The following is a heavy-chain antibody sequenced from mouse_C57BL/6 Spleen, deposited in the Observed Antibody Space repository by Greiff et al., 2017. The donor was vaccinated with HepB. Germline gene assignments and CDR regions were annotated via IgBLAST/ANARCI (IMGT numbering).Heavy chain of an antibody. D-gene: IGHD4-1*01. CDR2: IYPGDGDT. J-gene: IGHJ4*01. CDR3: ARSPGTGGYYAMDY. V-gene: IGHV1-82*01. CDR1: GYAFSSSW. Sequence: VQLVESGPELVKPGASVKISCKASGYAFSSSWMNWVKQRPGKGLEWIGRIYPGDGDTNYNGKFKGKATLTADKSSSTAYMQLSSLTSEDSAVYFCARSPGTGGYYAMDYWGQGTSVTVSS.